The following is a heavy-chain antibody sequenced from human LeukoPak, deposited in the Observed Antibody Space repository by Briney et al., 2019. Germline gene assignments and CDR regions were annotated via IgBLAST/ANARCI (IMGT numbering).Heavy chain of an antibody. CDR1: GFTFSNYA. CDR3: AKNYGTSRPFYDY. CDR2: ISGEGIYT. D-gene: IGHD4-17*01. J-gene: IGHJ4*02. Sequence: GGSLRLSCAASGFTFSNYAMTWVRQAPGKGLQWGSAISGEGIYTYYIDSVKGRFTTSRDNSKNTLFLQMNSLRADDTAVYYCAKNYGTSRPFYDYWGQGIVVTVSS. V-gene: IGHV3-23*01.